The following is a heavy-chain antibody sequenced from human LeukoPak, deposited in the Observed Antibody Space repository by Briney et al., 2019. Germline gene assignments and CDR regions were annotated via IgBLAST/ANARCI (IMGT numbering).Heavy chain of an antibody. CDR3: ARGLSPDYFDY. CDR1: GXSISSYY. V-gene: IGHV4-59*01. J-gene: IGHJ4*02. Sequence: SETLSLTCTVSGXSISSYYGSWIRQPPGKGLEWIGYIYYSGSTNYNPSLKSRVTISVDTSKNQFPLKLSSVTAADTAVYYCARGLSPDYFDYWGQGTLVTVSS. CDR2: IYYSGST.